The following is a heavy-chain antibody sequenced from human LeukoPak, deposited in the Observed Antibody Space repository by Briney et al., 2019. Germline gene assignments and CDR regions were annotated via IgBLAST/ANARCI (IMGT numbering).Heavy chain of an antibody. V-gene: IGHV5-51*01. Sequence: LGASLKISCKGSGYSFTNYWIGWVRQMPGKGLEWMGIIYPGDSDIRYSPSFQGQVTISADKSITTAYLQWSSLKASDTAMYYCARQRNGDYVYWGQGTLVTVSS. D-gene: IGHD4-17*01. CDR2: IYPGDSDI. J-gene: IGHJ4*02. CDR1: GYSFTNYW. CDR3: ARQRNGDYVY.